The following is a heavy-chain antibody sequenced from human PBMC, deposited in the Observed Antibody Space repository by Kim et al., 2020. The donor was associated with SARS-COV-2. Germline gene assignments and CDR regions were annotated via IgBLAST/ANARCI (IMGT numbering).Heavy chain of an antibody. J-gene: IGHJ6*02. Sequence: ASVKVSCKVSGYTLTELSMHWVRQAPGKGLEWMGGFDPEDGETIYAQKFQGRVTMTEDTSTDTAYMELSSLRSEDTAVYYCATSPAVAGTYYYYYGMDVWGQGTTVTGSS. CDR2: FDPEDGET. CDR1: GYTLTELS. CDR3: ATSPAVAGTYYYYYGMDV. D-gene: IGHD6-19*01. V-gene: IGHV1-24*01.